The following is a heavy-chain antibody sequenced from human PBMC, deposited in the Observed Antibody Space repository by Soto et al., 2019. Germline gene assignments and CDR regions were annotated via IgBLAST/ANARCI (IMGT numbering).Heavy chain of an antibody. V-gene: IGHV4-34*01. CDR1: GGSFSGYY. Sequence: SETLSLTCAVYGGSFSGYYWTWIRQPPGTGLEWIGEINHSGSTNYNPSLKSRVTISIDTSNKHLSLHLSSVTAADTAVYYCARQKVSRFYGEVDFFDYWGLGTLVTVS. CDR3: ARQKVSRFYGEVDFFDY. CDR2: INHSGST. J-gene: IGHJ4*02. D-gene: IGHD4-17*01.